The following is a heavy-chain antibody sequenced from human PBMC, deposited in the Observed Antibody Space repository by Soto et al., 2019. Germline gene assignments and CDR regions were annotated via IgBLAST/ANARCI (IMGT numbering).Heavy chain of an antibody. CDR2: IYYSGST. Sequence: QLQLQESGPGLVKPSETLSLTCTVSGGSISSSSYYWGWIRQPPGKGLEWIGSIYYSGSTYYNPSLKSRVPISVDTSKNQFSLKLSSLTAADTAVYYCASLEQQWLPGSFDYWGQGTLVTVSS. D-gene: IGHD6-19*01. CDR1: GGSISSSSYY. V-gene: IGHV4-39*01. CDR3: ASLEQQWLPGSFDY. J-gene: IGHJ4*02.